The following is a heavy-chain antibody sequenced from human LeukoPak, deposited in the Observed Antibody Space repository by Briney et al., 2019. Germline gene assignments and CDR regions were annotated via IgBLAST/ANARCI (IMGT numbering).Heavy chain of an antibody. CDR1: GGSISSSSYY. J-gene: IGHJ4*02. D-gene: IGHD3-22*01. CDR3: ARASYSYDVSGWVPFDY. Sequence: SETLSLTCTVSGGSISSSSYYWGWIRQPPGKGLEWIGSIYYSGSTYYNPSLKSRVTISGDTSENQFSLRLSSVTAADTAVYYCARASYSYDVSGWVPFDYWGQGTLVTVSS. CDR2: IYYSGST. V-gene: IGHV4-39*07.